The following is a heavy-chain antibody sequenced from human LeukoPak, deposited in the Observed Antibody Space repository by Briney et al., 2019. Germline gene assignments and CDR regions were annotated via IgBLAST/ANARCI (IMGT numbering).Heavy chain of an antibody. CDR1: GFTFSRYW. V-gene: IGHV3-7*04. CDR2: IKQDGSEK. J-gene: IGHJ3*02. Sequence: PGGSLRLSCAASGFTFSRYWMSWVRQAPGKGLEWVANIKQDGSEKYYVDSVKGRFTISRDNAKNSLYLQMNSLRAEDTALYYCARGDYYDSSGYFIDAFDIWGQGTMVTVSS. CDR3: ARGDYYDSSGYFIDAFDI. D-gene: IGHD3-22*01.